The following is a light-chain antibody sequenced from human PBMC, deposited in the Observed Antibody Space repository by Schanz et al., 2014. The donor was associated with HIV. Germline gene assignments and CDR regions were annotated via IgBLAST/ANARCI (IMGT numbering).Light chain of an antibody. V-gene: IGKV3-20*01. CDR3: QQYDSSPQIT. CDR2: DAS. CDR1: QSVNSGS. Sequence: EIVLTQSPAILSLSPGERATLSCRASQSVNSGSLAWYQHKPGQAPRLLIYDASTRAAGTPDRFSGSGSGTDFTLTISRLEPEDSAVYYCQQYDSSPQITFGQGTRLEIK. J-gene: IGKJ5*01.